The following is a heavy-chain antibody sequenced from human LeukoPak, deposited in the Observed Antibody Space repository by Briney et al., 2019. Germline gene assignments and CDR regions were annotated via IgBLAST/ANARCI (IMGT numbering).Heavy chain of an antibody. CDR3: ARDLDYGGYSNFEY. CDR1: GFTFSSFG. CDR2: IKSDGSST. V-gene: IGHV3-74*01. J-gene: IGHJ4*02. D-gene: IGHD4-23*01. Sequence: GGSLRLSCAASGFTFSSFGMHWVRQAPGKGLVWVSRIKSDGSSTSYADSVKGRFTISRDNAKNTLYLQMNSLRAEDTAVYYCARDLDYGGYSNFEYWGQRTLVTVSS.